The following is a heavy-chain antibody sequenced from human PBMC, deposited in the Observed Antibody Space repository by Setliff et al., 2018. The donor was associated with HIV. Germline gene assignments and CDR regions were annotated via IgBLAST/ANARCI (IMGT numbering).Heavy chain of an antibody. D-gene: IGHD5-12*01. CDR2: IIPIARIP. CDR3: ARGPLYGYDRGYFDY. Sequence: ASVKVSCKASGGIFNTYGMNWVRQAPGQGLEWMGGIIPIARIPNYAQKFQDRVTITADESTRTAYMEMSRLTSEDTALYYCARGPLYGYDRGYFDYWGQGTMVTVSS. J-gene: IGHJ4*02. CDR1: GGIFNTYG. V-gene: IGHV1-69*10.